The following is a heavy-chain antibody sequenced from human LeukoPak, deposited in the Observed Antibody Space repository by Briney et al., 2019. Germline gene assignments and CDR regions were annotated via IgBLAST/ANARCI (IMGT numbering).Heavy chain of an antibody. V-gene: IGHV4-59*01. J-gene: IGHJ4*02. CDR2: IYNSGGI. Sequence: SETLSLTCTVSGGSISSNYWSWIRQPPGKGLEWIGYIYNSGGINYNPSLKSRVAISVDTSKNQFSLKLNSVTAADTAVYYCARTSGYTFFDYWGRGTLVIVSA. CDR1: GGSISSNY. D-gene: IGHD5-12*01. CDR3: ARTSGYTFFDY.